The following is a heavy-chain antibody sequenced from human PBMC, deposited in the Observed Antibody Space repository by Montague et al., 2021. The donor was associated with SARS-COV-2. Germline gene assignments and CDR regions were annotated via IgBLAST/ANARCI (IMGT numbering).Heavy chain of an antibody. D-gene: IGHD1-26*01. J-gene: IGHJ4*02. V-gene: IGHV6-1*01. CDR3: ARTSAASDY. CDR1: GDSVAMNRPA. Sequence: CAISGDSVAMNRPAWNWKRQSPSIEFEWLVRTYYRSKWYNDYALSVKILITINPDTSKNQITLQLNSVTPEDTAVYYCARTSAASDYWGQGTLVTVSS. CDR2: TYYRSKWYN.